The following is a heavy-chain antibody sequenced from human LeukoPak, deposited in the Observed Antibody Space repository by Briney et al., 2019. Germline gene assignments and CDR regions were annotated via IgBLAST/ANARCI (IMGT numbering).Heavy chain of an antibody. D-gene: IGHD1-1*01. CDR1: GGSISSYY. Sequence: KPSETLSLTCTVSGGSISSYYWSWIRQPPGKGLEWIGYIYYSGSTNYNPSLKSRVTISIDTSKNQFSLKLSSVTAADTAVYYCARWTAGTRDAFDIWGQGTMVTVSS. CDR2: IYYSGST. J-gene: IGHJ3*02. V-gene: IGHV4-59*01. CDR3: ARWTAGTRDAFDI.